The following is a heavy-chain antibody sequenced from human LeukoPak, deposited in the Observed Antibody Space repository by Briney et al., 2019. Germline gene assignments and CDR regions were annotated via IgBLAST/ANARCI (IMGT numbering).Heavy chain of an antibody. CDR2: ISGSGGAT. V-gene: IGHV3-23*01. J-gene: IGHJ4*02. D-gene: IGHD1-26*01. CDR3: GKYLQTTVGANDY. CDR1: GFTFSSYP. Sequence: HSGGSLRLSCAASGFTFSSYPMNWVRQAPGKGLEWVSVISGSGGATFYGDSVQGRFTISRDNSRDTLYLQMNSLTAEDTAVYYCGKYLQTTVGANDYWGQGTLATVSS.